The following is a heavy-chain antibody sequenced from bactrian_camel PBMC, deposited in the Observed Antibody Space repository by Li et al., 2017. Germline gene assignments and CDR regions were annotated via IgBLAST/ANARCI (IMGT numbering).Heavy chain of an antibody. CDR2: IERDGKT. Sequence: HVQLVESGGGSVQAGGSLRLACAASGWVASRGCMGWFRQAPGKEREGVTTIERDGKTTYADSVRGRFTISRDNVPNTLLHLQMTDLKPEDTAMYYCAPELRYVGPGNPGHRL. V-gene: IGHV3S53*01. J-gene: IGHJ6*01. CDR3: APELRY. CDR1: GWVASRGC.